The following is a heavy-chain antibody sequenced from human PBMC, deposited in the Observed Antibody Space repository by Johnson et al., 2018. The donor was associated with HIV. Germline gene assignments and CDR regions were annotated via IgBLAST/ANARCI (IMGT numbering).Heavy chain of an antibody. Sequence: QVQLVESGGGVVQPGRSLRLSCAASGFTFSSYAMHWVRQAPGKGLEWVAVISYDGSNKYYADSVKGRFTISRDNSKNTLYLQMNSLRAEDTAVYYCASPLRYFYWLLDRSAFDIWGQGTMVTVSS. D-gene: IGHD3-9*01. V-gene: IGHV3-30-3*01. CDR2: ISYDGSNK. CDR1: GFTFSSYA. J-gene: IGHJ3*02. CDR3: ASPLRYFYWLLDRSAFDI.